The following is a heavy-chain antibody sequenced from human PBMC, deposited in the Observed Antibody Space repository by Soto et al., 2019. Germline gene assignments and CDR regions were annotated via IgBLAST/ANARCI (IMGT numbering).Heavy chain of an antibody. D-gene: IGHD1-26*01. CDR1: GYTFTTSG. CDR2: ISTYNGDT. V-gene: IGHV1-18*01. J-gene: IGHJ6*02. Sequence: QVQLVQSGPEVRKPGASVKVSCEASGYTFTTSGISWVRQVPGQGLEWMGWISTYNGDTNSAQNFQGRVLMTADTSTGTAYMELMSLKSDATPVYYCASQGSWPYYYYGLDVWVQVTTVTVSS. CDR3: ASQGSWPYYYYGLDV.